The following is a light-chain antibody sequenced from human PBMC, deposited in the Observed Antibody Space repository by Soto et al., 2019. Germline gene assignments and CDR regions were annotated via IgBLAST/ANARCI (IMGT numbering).Light chain of an antibody. CDR3: QQSSSTPPFT. CDR1: QSISKY. CDR2: AAS. Sequence: DIQMTQSPSSLSASVGARVTITCRSSQSISKYIHWYQQKPGKAPNLLINAASGLQSGVPSRFSGGGSGTDFTLTISSLQPEDFATYYCQQSSSTPPFTFGPGTKVDIK. V-gene: IGKV1-39*01. J-gene: IGKJ3*01.